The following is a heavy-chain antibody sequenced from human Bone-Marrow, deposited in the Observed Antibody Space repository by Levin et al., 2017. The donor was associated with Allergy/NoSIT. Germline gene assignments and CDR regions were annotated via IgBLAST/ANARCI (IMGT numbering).Heavy chain of an antibody. CDR2: ISGSGYMA. Sequence: GGSLRLSCAAPGITFNRYGMTWVRQAPGKGLEWVAGISGSGYMAAYADSVKGRFTITRDNSKNTLSLQMDSLRAEDTAVYYCVGSDTNNLVPGAYWGRGTLVTVSS. D-gene: IGHD2-21*02. V-gene: IGHV3-23*01. CDR1: GITFNRYG. CDR3: VGSDTNNLVPGAY. J-gene: IGHJ4*02.